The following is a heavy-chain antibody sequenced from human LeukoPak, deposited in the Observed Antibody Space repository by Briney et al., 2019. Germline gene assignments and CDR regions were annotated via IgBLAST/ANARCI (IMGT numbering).Heavy chain of an antibody. CDR3: ARGSTSHSGSYQGVLDY. V-gene: IGHV3-7*03. CDR2: IKHDGTEK. Sequence: PGGSLRLSCSASGFIFSDYWMNWVRQAPGKGLEWVANIKHDGTEKDYVDSVKGRFTISRHNSKNTLYLQMNSLRAEDTAVYYCARGSTSHSGSYQGVLDYWGQGTLVTVSS. D-gene: IGHD1-26*01. J-gene: IGHJ4*02. CDR1: GFIFSDYW.